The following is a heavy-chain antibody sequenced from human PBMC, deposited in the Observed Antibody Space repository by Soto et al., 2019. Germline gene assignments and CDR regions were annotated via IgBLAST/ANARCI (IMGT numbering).Heavy chain of an antibody. CDR3: ARATFHYSSPVGLDGFHM. V-gene: IGHV4-4*02. Sequence: SKTLSLTCAVSGDSISSSVWWTWVRQPPGKGLEWIGEVFHTGDTYFNPSLRSRVAMSVDKSTNEFSLKVTSVTAADTAVYFCARATFHYSSPVGLDGFHMWGQGTLVTVS. CDR1: GDSISSSVW. J-gene: IGHJ3*02. D-gene: IGHD2-8*02. CDR2: VFHTGDT.